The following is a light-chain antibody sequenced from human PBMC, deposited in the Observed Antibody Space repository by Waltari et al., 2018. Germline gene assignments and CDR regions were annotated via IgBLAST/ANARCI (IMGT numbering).Light chain of an antibody. CDR1: SSDIGGYNY. CDR2: DVS. CDR3: SSYTTSRVL. J-gene: IGLJ2*01. Sequence: QSALTQPASVSGSPGQSITISCTGPSSDIGGYNYVSWYQQHTGKAPKVIIYDVSTRPSGVSNRFSGSKSANTASLTISGLQAEDEADYYCSSYTTSRVLFGGGTKLTVL. V-gene: IGLV2-14*03.